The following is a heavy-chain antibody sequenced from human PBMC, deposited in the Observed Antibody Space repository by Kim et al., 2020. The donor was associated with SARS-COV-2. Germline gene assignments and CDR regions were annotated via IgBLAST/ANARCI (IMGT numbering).Heavy chain of an antibody. D-gene: IGHD3-3*01. Sequence: ASVKVSCKASGYTFTSYAMHWVRQAPGESLEWMGWINAGKGNTKYSRKFQGRVTLTRYTSASTAYMELSSLRSEDTAVYYCARGNDFWSGYYVSLDYWGQGTLVTVSS. CDR2: INAGKGNT. CDR3: ARGNDFWSGYYVSLDY. CDR1: GYTFTSYA. J-gene: IGHJ4*02. V-gene: IGHV1-3*01.